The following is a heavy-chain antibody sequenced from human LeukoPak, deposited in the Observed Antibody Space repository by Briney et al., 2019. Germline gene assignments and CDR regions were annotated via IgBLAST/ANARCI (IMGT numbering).Heavy chain of an antibody. CDR1: GFTFSRYD. CDR3: ARGSGSYRDDAFDI. J-gene: IGHJ3*02. Sequence: GGSLRLSCAASGFTFSRYDMHWVRQVTGKSLEWVSAIDTAGDTYYPGSVKGRLTISRENAKNSLYLQMNSLRAEDTAVYYCARGSGSYRDDAFDIWGQGTMVTVSS. V-gene: IGHV3-13*01. CDR2: IDTAGDT. D-gene: IGHD1-26*01.